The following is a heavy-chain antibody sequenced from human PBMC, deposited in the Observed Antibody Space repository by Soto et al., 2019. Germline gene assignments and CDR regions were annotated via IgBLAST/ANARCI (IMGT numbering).Heavy chain of an antibody. D-gene: IGHD2-8*01. V-gene: IGHV5-51*01. J-gene: IGHJ5*02. Sequence: PGESMKISCKGSGYSFTSYWIGWVRQMTGKGLEWMGIIYPGDSDTRYSPSFQGQVTISADKSISTAYLQWSSLKASDTAMYYCARHDSTGCTNGVCYTYNWFDPWGQGTLVTVSS. CDR1: GYSFTSYW. CDR3: ARHDSTGCTNGVCYTYNWFDP. CDR2: IYPGDSDT.